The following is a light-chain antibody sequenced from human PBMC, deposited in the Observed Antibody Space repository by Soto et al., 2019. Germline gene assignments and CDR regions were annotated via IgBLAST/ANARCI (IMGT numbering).Light chain of an antibody. CDR1: QSISSY. CDR3: QQYHTDWT. V-gene: IGKV1-39*01. Sequence: IQMTQSPSSLSASVGDRVTITCRASQSISSYLNWYRQKPGKAPKLLIFAASTLIRGVPSRFSGRGSGTEFTLTISSLQVDDYATFYCQQYHTDWTFGQGTKVDI. CDR2: AAS. J-gene: IGKJ1*01.